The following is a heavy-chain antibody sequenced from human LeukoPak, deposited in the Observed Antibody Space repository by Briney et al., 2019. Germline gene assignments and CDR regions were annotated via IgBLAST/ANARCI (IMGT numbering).Heavy chain of an antibody. D-gene: IGHD5-12*01. CDR1: GGSISSYY. V-gene: IGHV4-4*07. CDR3: ARNSGSGYDYYWFDP. CDR2: IYTGGST. J-gene: IGHJ5*02. Sequence: SETLSLTCTVSGGSISSYYWSWIRQPAGKGLEWIGRIYTGGSTNYNPSLKSRVTMSVDTSKNQFSLKLSSVTAADTAVYYCARNSGSGYDYYWFDPWGQGTLVTVSS.